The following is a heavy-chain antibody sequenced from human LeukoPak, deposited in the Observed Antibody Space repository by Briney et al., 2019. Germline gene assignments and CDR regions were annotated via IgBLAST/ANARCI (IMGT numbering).Heavy chain of an antibody. CDR2: YYSDGSTT. CDR1: EXTFWNYG. D-gene: IGHD6-13*01. J-gene: IGHJ5*02. V-gene: IGHV3-74*01. CDR3: ARAYSSSRHNWFDP. Sequence: GGSVTLSCAVSEXTFWNYGLQWVRQAKGKGRVWVSRYYSDGSTTKYAVCVKGIFTTSRDNAKNTLYLKSNSWGAGDGCVFYCARAYSSSRHNWFDPWGQGTLVTVSS.